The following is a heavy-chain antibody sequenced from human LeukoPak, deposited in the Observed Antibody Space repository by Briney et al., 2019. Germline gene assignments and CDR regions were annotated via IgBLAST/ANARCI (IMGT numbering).Heavy chain of an antibody. CDR3: ARDAYYYDSSSYYRNAFDI. CDR2: IYGIDSTI. D-gene: IGHD3-22*01. Sequence: GGSLRLSFAASGFTFSDYYMSWIRQAPGKGLEWLSYIYGIDSTISYAAPVKGRFTISRDNAKNSLYLQMNSLRAEDTAVYYCARDAYYYDSSSYYRNAFDIWGQGTVVTVSS. V-gene: IGHV3-11*01. CDR1: GFTFSDYY. J-gene: IGHJ3*02.